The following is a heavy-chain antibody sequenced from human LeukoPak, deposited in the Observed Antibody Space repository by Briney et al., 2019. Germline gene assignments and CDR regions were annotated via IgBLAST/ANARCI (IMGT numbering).Heavy chain of an antibody. V-gene: IGHV3-48*02. CDR2: ISSSSSTI. D-gene: IGHD2-15*01. CDR3: ARVCRTCRSGGCCYYM. J-gene: IGHJ4*02. Sequence: PGGSLRLSCAASGFTFSSYSMNWVRQAPGKGLEWVSYISSSSSTIYYADSVKGRFTISRDNAKNSLYLQMNSLRDEDTAVYYCARVCRTCRSGGCCYYMWVQGTRVTVTS. CDR1: GFTFSSYS.